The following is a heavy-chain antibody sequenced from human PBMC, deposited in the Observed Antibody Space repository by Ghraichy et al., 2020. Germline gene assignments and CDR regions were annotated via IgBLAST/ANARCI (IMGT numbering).Heavy chain of an antibody. V-gene: IGHV3-11*01. D-gene: IGHD6-19*01. CDR2: ISSSGSTI. J-gene: IGHJ3*02. CDR3: ARDNSEEWGWYHAFDI. Sequence: GGSLRLSCAASGFTFSDYYMSWIRQAPGKGLEWVSYISSSGSTIYYADSVKGRFTISRDNAKNSMYLQMNSLRAEDTAVYYCARDNSEEWGWYHAFDIWGQGTMVTVSS. CDR1: GFTFSDYY.